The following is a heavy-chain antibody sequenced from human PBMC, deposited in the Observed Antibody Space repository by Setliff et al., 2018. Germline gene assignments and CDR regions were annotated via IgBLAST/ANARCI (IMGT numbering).Heavy chain of an antibody. D-gene: IGHD2-15*01. CDR1: GGSISSYY. J-gene: IGHJ5*01. V-gene: IGHV4-4*08. CDR3: ARAPPNRYSGGRCYWTWLDS. Sequence: SETLSLTCTVSGGSISSYYWIWIRQPPGKGLEWIGYIYSSGRTNYNPSLKSRVTLSVDTSNNQFSLKVSSVTAAGTAVYYCARAPPNRYSGGRCYWTWLDSWAQGTLVTVSS. CDR2: IYSSGRT.